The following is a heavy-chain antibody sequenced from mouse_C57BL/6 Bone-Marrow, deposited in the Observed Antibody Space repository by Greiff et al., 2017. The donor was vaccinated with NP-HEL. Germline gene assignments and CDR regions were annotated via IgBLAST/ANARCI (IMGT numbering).Heavy chain of an antibody. CDR3: AREVNGGFAY. CDR1: GYTFTSYW. J-gene: IGHJ3*01. V-gene: IGHV1-61*01. D-gene: IGHD2-13*01. Sequence: QVQLQQPGAELVRPGSSVKLSCKASGYTFTSYWMDWVKQRPGQGLEWIGNIYPSDSETHYNQKFKDKATLTVDKSSSTAYMQLSSLTSEDSAVYYCAREVNGGFAYWGQGTLVTVSA. CDR2: IYPSDSET.